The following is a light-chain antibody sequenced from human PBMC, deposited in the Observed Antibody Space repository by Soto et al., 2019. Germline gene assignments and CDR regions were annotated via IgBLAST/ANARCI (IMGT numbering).Light chain of an antibody. CDR3: QQYSTYST. J-gene: IGKJ1*01. Sequence: DIQMTQSPATLSVSVGDRVTITCRASQSISSSLAWYQQKPGKAPKLLIYDASTRDSGVPSMFSGSGSGTEFTLTISSLPPDNFATYYCQQYSTYSTFGQGTKVDI. V-gene: IGKV1-5*01. CDR2: DAS. CDR1: QSISSS.